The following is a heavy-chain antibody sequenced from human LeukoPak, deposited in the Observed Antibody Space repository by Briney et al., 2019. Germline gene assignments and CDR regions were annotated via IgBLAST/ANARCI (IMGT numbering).Heavy chain of an antibody. D-gene: IGHD3-16*02. J-gene: IGHJ3*02. CDR1: GFTFSSYA. CDR2: ISGSGGST. V-gene: IGHV3-23*01. CDR3: AKGGYIWGSYRLYAFDI. Sequence: AGGSLRLSCAASGFTFSSYAMSWVRQAPGKGLEWVSAISGSGGSTYYADPVKGRFTISRDNSKNTLYLQMSSLRAEDTAVYYCAKGGYIWGSYRLYAFDIWGQGTMVTVSS.